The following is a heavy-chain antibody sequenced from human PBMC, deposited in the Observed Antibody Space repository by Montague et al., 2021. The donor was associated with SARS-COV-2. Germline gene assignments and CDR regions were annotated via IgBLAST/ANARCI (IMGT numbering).Heavy chain of an antibody. V-gene: IGHV3-23*01. D-gene: IGHD3-22*01. CDR1: GFTFSRYT. CDR3: AKFSRDSSGVA. Sequence: SLRLSCAASGFTFSRYTISLFRQAPGKGLEWVSGISGGGDRKYYADSVKGRLTISRDNSKNTVYVQMNSLRAEDTAVYHCAKFSRDSSGVAWGQGTLVTVPS. J-gene: IGHJ5*02. CDR2: ISGGGDRK.